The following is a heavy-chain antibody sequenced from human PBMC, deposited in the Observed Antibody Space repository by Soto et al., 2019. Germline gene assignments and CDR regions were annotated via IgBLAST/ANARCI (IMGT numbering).Heavy chain of an antibody. Sequence: EVQLVESGGGLVQPGGSLRLSCAASGFIFSSHWMHWVRQAPGKGLVWVSHIGPDGSNIIDADSVQGRFTISRDNARNTLYLQMNSLRDEDTAMYYCVRDSNWSYDYWGQGILVTVSS. V-gene: IGHV3-74*01. CDR3: VRDSNWSYDY. CDR2: IGPDGSNI. CDR1: GFIFSSHW. J-gene: IGHJ4*02. D-gene: IGHD4-4*01.